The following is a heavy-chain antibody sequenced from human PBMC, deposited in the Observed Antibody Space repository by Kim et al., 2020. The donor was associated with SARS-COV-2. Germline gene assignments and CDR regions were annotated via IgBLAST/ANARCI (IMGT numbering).Heavy chain of an antibody. J-gene: IGHJ5*02. CDR2: IYYSGST. CDR3: ARHDYYYGSGSLNWFDP. Sequence: SETLSLTCTVSGGSISSSSYYWGWIRQPPGQGLEWIVSIYYSGSTYYNPSLKRRVTISVDTSKNQFSLKLSSVTAADTAVYYCARHDYYYGSGSLNWFDPWGQGTLVTVSS. D-gene: IGHD3-10*01. V-gene: IGHV4-39*01. CDR1: GGSISSSSYY.